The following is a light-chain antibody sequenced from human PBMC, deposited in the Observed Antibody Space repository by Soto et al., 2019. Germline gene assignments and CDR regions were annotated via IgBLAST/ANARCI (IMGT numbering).Light chain of an antibody. Sequence: QSVLTQPPSVSGAPGQRVTISCTGSSSNIGAGYDVHWYQQLPGTAPKLLIYGISNRPSGVPDRFSGSKSGTSASLAITGLQAEYEADYYCQSYDSSLSGGVFGGGTKLTVL. J-gene: IGLJ2*01. CDR2: GIS. CDR3: QSYDSSLSGGV. CDR1: SSNIGAGYD. V-gene: IGLV1-40*01.